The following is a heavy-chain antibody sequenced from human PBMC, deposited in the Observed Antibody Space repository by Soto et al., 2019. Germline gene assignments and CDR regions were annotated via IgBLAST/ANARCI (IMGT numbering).Heavy chain of an antibody. CDR2: IIPILGIA. CDR3: ARDLSDQGLHLGELSLFWYFDL. V-gene: IGHV1-69*04. J-gene: IGHJ2*01. Sequence: ASVKVSCKASGGTFSSYTISWVRQAPGQGLEWMGRIIPILGIANYAQKFQGRVTITADKSTSTAYMELSSLRSEDTAVYYCARDLSDQGLHLGELSLFWYFDLWGRGTLVTVSS. CDR1: GGTFSSYT. D-gene: IGHD3-16*02.